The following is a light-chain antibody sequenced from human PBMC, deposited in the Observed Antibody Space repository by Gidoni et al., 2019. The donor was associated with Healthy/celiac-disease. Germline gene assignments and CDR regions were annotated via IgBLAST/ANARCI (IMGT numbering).Light chain of an antibody. Sequence: IQMTQPPSSLSASVGDRVTITCRASQSISSYLTWYQQKPGKAPKLLIYAASSLQSGVPSRFSGSGSGTDFTLTISSLQPEDFATYYCQQSYSTPPWTFGQGTKVEIK. CDR2: AAS. CDR3: QQSYSTPPWT. J-gene: IGKJ1*01. CDR1: QSISSY. V-gene: IGKV1-39*01.